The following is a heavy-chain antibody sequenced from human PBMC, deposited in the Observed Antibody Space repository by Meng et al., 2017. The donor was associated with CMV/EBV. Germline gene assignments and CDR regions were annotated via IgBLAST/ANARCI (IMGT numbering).Heavy chain of an antibody. CDR3: ARVALNLNDY. Sequence: ASVKVSCKTSGYTFTGYYMHWVRQAPGQGLEWMGWINPNSGGTKYAQKFQGRVTMTRDTAISTAYMELSRLTSYDTAVYYCARVALNLNDYWGQGTLVTVSS. J-gene: IGHJ4*02. D-gene: IGHD3-3*02. CDR1: GYTFTGYY. V-gene: IGHV1-2*02. CDR2: INPNSGGT.